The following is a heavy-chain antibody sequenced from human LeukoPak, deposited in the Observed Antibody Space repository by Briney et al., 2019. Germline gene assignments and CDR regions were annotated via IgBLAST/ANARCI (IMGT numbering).Heavy chain of an antibody. CDR1: GGSIKNYY. CDR3: ARDVPRGTGYMDV. CDR2: IYYSEST. V-gene: IGHV4-59*01. D-gene: IGHD3-10*01. J-gene: IGHJ6*03. Sequence: SETLSLTCTVSGGSIKNYYWTWTRQPPGKGLEWIGYIYYSESTSSNPSLKSRVTISVDTSKNQFSLRLKYVTAADTAVYYCARDVPRGTGYMDVWGKGTTVTVSS.